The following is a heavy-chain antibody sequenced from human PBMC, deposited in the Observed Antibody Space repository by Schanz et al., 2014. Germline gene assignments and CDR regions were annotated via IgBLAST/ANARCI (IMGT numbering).Heavy chain of an antibody. J-gene: IGHJ5*02. CDR1: GYTFTTYA. V-gene: IGHV1-18*01. Sequence: QVHLVQSGAEVKRPGASVRVSCKASGYTFTTYAMSWVRQAPGQGLEWMGWISAYNGNTKYPQKLQGRVTMTTDTSTSTVYMELRSLRSDDTAVYYCAKAEYDILTDSYSRLDPWGQGTLVTDSS. CDR3: AKAEYDILTDSYSRLDP. CDR2: ISAYNGNT. D-gene: IGHD3-9*01.